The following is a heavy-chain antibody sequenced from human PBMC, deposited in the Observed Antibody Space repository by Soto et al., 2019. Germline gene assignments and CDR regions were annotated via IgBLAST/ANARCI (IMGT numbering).Heavy chain of an antibody. Sequence: GGSLRHSCAASGFTFSNYVMHWVRQAPGKGLEWVAVIWYDGSNKYYADSVKGRFTISRDNSKNTVYLQMNSLRVEDTAVYYCARLGSAWSLDYWGQGSLVTVSS. CDR2: IWYDGSNK. V-gene: IGHV3-33*01. J-gene: IGHJ4*02. D-gene: IGHD6-19*01. CDR1: GFTFSNYV. CDR3: ARLGSAWSLDY.